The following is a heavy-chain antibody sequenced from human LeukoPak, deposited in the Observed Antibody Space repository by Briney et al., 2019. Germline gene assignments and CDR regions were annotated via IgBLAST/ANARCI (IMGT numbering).Heavy chain of an antibody. CDR2: ISAYNGNT. J-gene: IGHJ5*02. Sequence: ASVKVSCKASGYTFTSYGIGWVRQAPGQGLEWMGWISAYNGNTNYAQKLQGRVTMTTDTSTSTAYMELRSLRSDDTAVYYCARDRRNYGSGSYLSFDPWGQGTLVTVSS. D-gene: IGHD3-10*01. CDR3: ARDRRNYGSGSYLSFDP. V-gene: IGHV1-18*01. CDR1: GYTFTSYG.